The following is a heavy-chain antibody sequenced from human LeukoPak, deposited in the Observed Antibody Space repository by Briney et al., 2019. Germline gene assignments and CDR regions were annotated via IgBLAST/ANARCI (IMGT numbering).Heavy chain of an antibody. CDR1: GFTSSSYA. J-gene: IGHJ6*03. Sequence: GGSLRLSCAASGFTSSSYAMHWVRQAPGKELEWVAVISYDGSNKYYADSVKGRFTISRDNSKNTLYLQMNSLRAEDTAVYYCARDCMFSSSYYYYYYYYMDVWGKGTTVTVSS. CDR2: ISYDGSNK. CDR3: ARDCMFSSSYYYYYYYYMDV. V-gene: IGHV3-30*01. D-gene: IGHD6-6*01.